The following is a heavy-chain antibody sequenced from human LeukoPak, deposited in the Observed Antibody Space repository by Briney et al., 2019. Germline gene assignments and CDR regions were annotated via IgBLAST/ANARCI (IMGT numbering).Heavy chain of an antibody. J-gene: IGHJ4*02. CDR2: ISSSGSTI. D-gene: IGHD3-22*01. Sequence: PGGSLRLSCAASGFTFSSYGMSWVRQAPGKGLEWVSYISSSGSTIYYADSVKGRFTISRDNAKNSLYLQMNSLRAEDTAVYYCARAIRKYYYDSSGYSREGDYWGQGTLVTVSS. CDR3: ARAIRKYYYDSSGYSREGDY. V-gene: IGHV3-48*04. CDR1: GFTFSSYG.